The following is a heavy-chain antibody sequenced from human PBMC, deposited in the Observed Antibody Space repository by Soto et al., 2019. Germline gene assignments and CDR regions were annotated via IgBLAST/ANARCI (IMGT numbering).Heavy chain of an antibody. CDR2: INDSGNI. J-gene: IGHJ6*03. Sequence: QVQLQQWGAGLLKPSETLSLTCAVYGGSFSGYQWTWIRLTPGKGLEWIGEINDSGNINYNPSLKSRVTIFLDTPKKQISLKLSSVTAADTAVYYCARGLILWFGELSRRGGYYYYMDVWGEGTTVIVSS. CDR3: ARGLILWFGELSRRGGYYYYMDV. V-gene: IGHV4-34*01. D-gene: IGHD3-10*01. CDR1: GGSFSGYQ.